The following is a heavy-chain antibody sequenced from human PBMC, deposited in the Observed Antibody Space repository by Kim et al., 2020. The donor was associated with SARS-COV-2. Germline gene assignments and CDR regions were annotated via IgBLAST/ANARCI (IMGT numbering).Heavy chain of an antibody. J-gene: IGHJ4*02. V-gene: IGHV3-23*01. D-gene: IGHD2-2*01. CDR2: ISGSGGST. Sequence: GGSLRLSCAASGFTFSSYAMSWVRQAPGKGLEWVSAISGSGGSTYYADSVKGRFTISRDNSKDTLYLQMNSLRAEDTAVYYCAKDIVVVPAAMVYWGQGTLVTVSS. CDR1: GFTFSSYA. CDR3: AKDIVVVPAAMVY.